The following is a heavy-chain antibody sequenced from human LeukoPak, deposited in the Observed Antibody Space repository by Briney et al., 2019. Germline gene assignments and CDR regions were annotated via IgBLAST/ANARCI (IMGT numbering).Heavy chain of an antibody. D-gene: IGHD4-11*01. Sequence: PSDTLSLTCTVSGGFISSYYWSWIRQPPGEGLEWVGYIYTSGSTNYNPSLKSLVTVAVDTSKNQFSPKLSYVTAADTAVYYCARHGNYGYYYYYYMDVWGKGNTVTVSS. V-gene: IGHV4-4*09. CDR1: GGFISSYY. CDR3: ARHGNYGYYYYYYMDV. CDR2: IYTSGST. J-gene: IGHJ6*03.